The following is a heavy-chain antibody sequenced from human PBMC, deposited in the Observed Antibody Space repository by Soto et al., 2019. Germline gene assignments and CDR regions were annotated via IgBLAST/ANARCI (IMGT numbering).Heavy chain of an antibody. J-gene: IGHJ3*02. D-gene: IGHD3-22*01. CDR3: ARDYYDSSGYYPGPHAFDI. V-gene: IGHV1-18*01. CDR1: GYTFTSYG. CDR2: ISAYNGNT. Sequence: ASVKVSCKASGYTFTSYGISWVRQAPGQGXERMGWISAYNGNTNYAQKLQGRVTMTTDTSTSTAYMELRSLRSDDTAVYYCARDYYDSSGYYPGPHAFDIWGQGTMVTVS.